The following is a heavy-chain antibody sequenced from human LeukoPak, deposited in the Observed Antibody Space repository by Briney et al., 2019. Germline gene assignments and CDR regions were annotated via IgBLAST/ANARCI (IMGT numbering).Heavy chain of an antibody. D-gene: IGHD4-17*01. CDR2: IDSSGISI. Sequence: GGSLRLSCAGPGFPFSSYEMNWLRQAPGKGLEWVSHIDSSGISIYYGDSVKGRFTISRDNAKNSIYLQMDSLRVEDTAIYYCARDSVGDLLDYWGQGTPVTVSS. J-gene: IGHJ4*02. V-gene: IGHV3-48*03. CDR3: ARDSVGDLLDY. CDR1: GFPFSSYE.